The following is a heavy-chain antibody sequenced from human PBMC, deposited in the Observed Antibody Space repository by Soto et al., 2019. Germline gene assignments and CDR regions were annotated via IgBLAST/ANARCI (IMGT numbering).Heavy chain of an antibody. J-gene: IGHJ3*02. V-gene: IGHV1-2*04. D-gene: IGHD3-3*01. CDR3: ARETTTYDFWSGYPIFDI. CDR1: GYTFTGYY. CDR2: INPNSGGT. Sequence: QVQLVQSGAEVKKPGASVKVSCKASGYTFTGYYMHWVRQAPGQGLEWMGWINPNSGGTNYAQKFQGWVTMTRDTSISTAYMELSRLRSDDTAVYYCARETTTYDFWSGYPIFDIWGQGTMVTVSS.